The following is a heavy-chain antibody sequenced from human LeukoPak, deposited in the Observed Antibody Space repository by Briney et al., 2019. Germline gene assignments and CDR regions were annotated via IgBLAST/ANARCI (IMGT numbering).Heavy chain of an antibody. CDR1: GGSISISSYY. CDR2: IYYSGST. Sequence: PSETLSLTCTVSGGSISISSYYWGWIRQPPGKGLEWIGSIYYSGSTYYNPSLKSRVTISVHTSNNQFSLNLRSVTAADTAVYYCATTTSGGDAFDIWGQGTMVTVSS. D-gene: IGHD1-26*01. J-gene: IGHJ3*02. CDR3: ATTTSGGDAFDI. V-gene: IGHV4-39*07.